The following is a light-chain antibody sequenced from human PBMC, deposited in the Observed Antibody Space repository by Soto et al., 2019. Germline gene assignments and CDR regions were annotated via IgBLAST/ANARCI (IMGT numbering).Light chain of an antibody. CDR3: SSFAGSNNLV. V-gene: IGLV2-8*01. J-gene: IGLJ2*01. CDR2: EVS. CDR1: SSDVGGYNY. Sequence: QSVLTQPPSASGSPGQSVTISCTGTSSDVGGYNYVSWFQQHPGKVPKLMIYEVSKRPSGVPDRFSGSKSGNTASLTVSGLQAEDEAGYYCSSFAGSNNLVFGGGTKLTVL.